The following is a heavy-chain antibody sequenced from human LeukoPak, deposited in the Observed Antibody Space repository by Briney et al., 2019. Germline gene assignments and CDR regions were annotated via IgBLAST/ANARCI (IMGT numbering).Heavy chain of an antibody. CDR1: GGSISSYY. D-gene: IGHD4-17*01. CDR2: MYTNGSM. V-gene: IGHV4-4*07. CDR3: ARDYGDYVFAFDI. Sequence: SETLSLTCTVSGGSISSYYWSWIRQPAGKGLEWIGRMYTNGSMKKPPPNSRVTMSLDTSKNQFSLKLSSVTAADTAVYYCARDYGDYVFAFDIWGQGTMVSVSS. J-gene: IGHJ3*02.